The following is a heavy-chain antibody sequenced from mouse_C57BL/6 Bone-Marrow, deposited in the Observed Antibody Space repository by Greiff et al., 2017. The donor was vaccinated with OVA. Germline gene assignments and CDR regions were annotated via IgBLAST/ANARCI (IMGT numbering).Heavy chain of an antibody. CDR2: IRSKSNNYAT. CDR1: GFSFNTYA. J-gene: IGHJ2*01. Sequence: DAGGGLVQPKGSLKLSCAASGFSFNTYAMNWVRQAPGKGLEWVARIRSKSNNYATYYADSVKDRFTISRDDSESMLYLQMNNLKTEDTAMYYCVRQDYDYSFDYWGQGTTLTVSS. CDR3: VRQDYDYSFDY. V-gene: IGHV10-1*01. D-gene: IGHD2-4*01.